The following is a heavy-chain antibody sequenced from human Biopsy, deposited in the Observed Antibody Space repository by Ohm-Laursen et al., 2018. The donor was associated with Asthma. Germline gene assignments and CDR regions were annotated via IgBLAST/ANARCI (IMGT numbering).Heavy chain of an antibody. V-gene: IGHV1-18*01. CDR1: GGTFSRYA. J-gene: IGHJ4*02. Sequence: GSVKVSCKASGGTFSRYAISWVRQAPGQGLEWMGWISAYNGNTNYAQKLQGRVTMTTDTSTSTAYMELRSLRSDDTAVYYCARDGPVGAPSDYWGQGTLVTVSS. CDR3: ARDGPVGAPSDY. CDR2: ISAYNGNT. D-gene: IGHD1-26*01.